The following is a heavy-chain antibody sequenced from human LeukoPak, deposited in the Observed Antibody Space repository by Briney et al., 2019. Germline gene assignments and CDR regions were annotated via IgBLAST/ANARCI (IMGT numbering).Heavy chain of an antibody. D-gene: IGHD5-12*01. CDR2: IYYSGST. Sequence: SETLSLTCTVSGGSISSSSYYWGWIRQPPGKGLEWIGSIYYSGSTYYNPSLKSRVTISVDTSKNQFSLKLSSGTAADTAVYYCAKLYSGYGAYFDYWGQGTLVTVSS. V-gene: IGHV4-39*07. J-gene: IGHJ4*02. CDR3: AKLYSGYGAYFDY. CDR1: GGSISSSSYY.